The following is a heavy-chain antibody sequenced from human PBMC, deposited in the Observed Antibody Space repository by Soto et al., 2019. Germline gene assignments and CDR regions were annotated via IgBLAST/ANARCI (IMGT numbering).Heavy chain of an antibody. J-gene: IGHJ6*02. CDR2: INPNSGGT. D-gene: IGHD6-6*01. CDR1: GYTFTGYY. Sequence: ASVKVSCKASGYTFTGYYMHWVRQAPGQGLEWMGWINPNSGGTNYAQKFQGRVTMTRDTSTSTAYMELSRLRSDDTAVYYCARGQLVRSYYYYYGMDVWGQGPTVTVSS. V-gene: IGHV1-2*02. CDR3: ARGQLVRSYYYYYGMDV.